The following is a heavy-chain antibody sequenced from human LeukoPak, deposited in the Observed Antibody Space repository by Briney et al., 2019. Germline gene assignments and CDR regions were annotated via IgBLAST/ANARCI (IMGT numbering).Heavy chain of an antibody. CDR2: IYYSGST. Sequence: SETLSLTCTVSGGSISSSSYYWGWIRQPPGKGLEWIGSIYYSGSTYYNPSLKSRVTISVDTSKNQFSLKLSSVTAADTAVYYCAKYSYGYRAAFDIWGQGTMVTVSS. V-gene: IGHV4-39*07. J-gene: IGHJ3*02. CDR3: AKYSYGYRAAFDI. CDR1: GGSISSSSYY. D-gene: IGHD5-18*01.